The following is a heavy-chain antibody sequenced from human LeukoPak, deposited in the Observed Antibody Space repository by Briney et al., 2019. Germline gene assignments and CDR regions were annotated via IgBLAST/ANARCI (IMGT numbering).Heavy chain of an antibody. Sequence: GGSLRLSCAASGFTLSGFAMSCVRRTPGRGLEWVSGISGSGDNTLYADSVKGRFTISRDNSKNTLYLEMNSLRAEDTAIYYCAKMKGHPLPKYYMDVWGQGTTVTVSS. J-gene: IGHJ6*01. V-gene: IGHV3-23*01. CDR1: GFTLSGFA. CDR3: AKMKGHPLPKYYMDV. CDR2: ISGSGDNT. D-gene: IGHD1-26*01.